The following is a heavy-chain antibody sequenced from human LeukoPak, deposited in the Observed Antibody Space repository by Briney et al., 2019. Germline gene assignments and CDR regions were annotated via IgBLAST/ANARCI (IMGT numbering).Heavy chain of an antibody. CDR1: GGSMSSYY. CDR3: ARCAAGQLVPKGFDY. V-gene: IGHV4-4*09. J-gene: IGHJ4*02. D-gene: IGHD6-13*01. CDR2: IYTSGST. Sequence: PSETLSLTCTVSGGSMSSYYWSWIQQPPGKGLEWIGYIYTSGSTNYNPSLKSRVTISVDTSKNQFSLKLSSVTAADTAVYYCARCAAGQLVPKGFDYWGQGTLVTVSS.